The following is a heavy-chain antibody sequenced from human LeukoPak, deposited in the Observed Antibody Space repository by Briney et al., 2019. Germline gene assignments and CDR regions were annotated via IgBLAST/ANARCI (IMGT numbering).Heavy chain of an antibody. Sequence: SETLSLTCTVSGGSISSSSYYWGWIRQPPGKGLEWIGSIYYSGSTYYNPSLKSRVTISVDTSKNQFSLKLSSVTAADTAVYYCARDETTAENYYYGMDVWGQGTTVTVSS. CDR2: IYYSGST. V-gene: IGHV4-39*07. D-gene: IGHD4-11*01. CDR3: ARDETTAENYYYGMDV. J-gene: IGHJ6*02. CDR1: GGSISSSSYY.